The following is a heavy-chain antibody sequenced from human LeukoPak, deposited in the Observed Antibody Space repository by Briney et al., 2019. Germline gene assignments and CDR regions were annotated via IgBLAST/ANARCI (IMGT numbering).Heavy chain of an antibody. V-gene: IGHV4-39*07. CDR1: GGSISSSSYY. Sequence: PSETLSLTCTVSGGSISSSSYYWGWIRQPPGKGLEWIGSIYYSGSTYYNPSLKSRVTISIDTSKNQFSLRLSSVTAADTAGYYCAAQGGPPYYYHHYMDVRGKGTTVTVSS. CDR2: IYYSGST. D-gene: IGHD3-16*01. J-gene: IGHJ6*03. CDR3: AAQGGPPYYYHHYMDV.